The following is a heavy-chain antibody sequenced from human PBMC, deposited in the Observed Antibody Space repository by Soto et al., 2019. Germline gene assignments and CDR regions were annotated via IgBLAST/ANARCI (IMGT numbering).Heavy chain of an antibody. CDR1: GFTFSSYA. V-gene: IGHV3-23*01. D-gene: IGHD3-22*01. CDR2: ISGSGGST. Sequence: LRLSCAASGFTFSSYAMSWVRQAPGKGLEWVSAISGSGGSTYYADSVKGRFTISRDNSKNTLYLQMNSLRAEDTAVYYCAKVRIRSYYYDSTGYGYFDYWGQGTLVTVSS. CDR3: AKVRIRSYYYDSTGYGYFDY. J-gene: IGHJ4*02.